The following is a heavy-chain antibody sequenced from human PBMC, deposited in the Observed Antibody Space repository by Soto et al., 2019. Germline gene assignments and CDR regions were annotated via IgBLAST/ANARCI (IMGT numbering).Heavy chain of an antibody. CDR2: IWYDGSNK. J-gene: IGHJ5*02. D-gene: IGHD6-19*01. V-gene: IGHV3-33*01. CDR3: ARDSGWPNNWFDP. Sequence: QVQLVGSGGGVVQPGRSLRLSCAASGFTFSSYGMHWVRQAPGKGLEWVAVIWYDGSNKYYADSVKGRFTISRDNSKNTLYLQMNSLRAEDTAVYYCARDSGWPNNWFDPWGQGTLVTVSS. CDR1: GFTFSSYG.